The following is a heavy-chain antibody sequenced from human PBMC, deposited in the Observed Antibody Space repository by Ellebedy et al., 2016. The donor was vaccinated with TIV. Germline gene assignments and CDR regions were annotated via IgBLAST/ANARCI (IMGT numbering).Heavy chain of an antibody. J-gene: IGHJ3*01. D-gene: IGHD3-10*01. CDR1: GFTFSSHA. Sequence: GESLKISCAASGFTFSSHAMHWVRQAPGKGLKWVAVISYDGTYEYYADSVKGRFTISRDNSKNTLYLQMNSLRAEDTAVYYCASPEVEYYYGSGNLWGQGTMVTVSS. CDR3: ASPEVEYYYGSGNL. CDR2: ISYDGTYE. V-gene: IGHV3-30*01.